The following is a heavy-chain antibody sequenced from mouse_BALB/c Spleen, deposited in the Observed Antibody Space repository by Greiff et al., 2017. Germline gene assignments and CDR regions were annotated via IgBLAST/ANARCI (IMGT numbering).Heavy chain of an antibody. J-gene: IGHJ4*01. CDR1: GFTFTDYY. Sequence: EVQLVESGGGLVQPGGSLRLSCATSGFTFTDYYMSWVRQPPGKALEWLGFIRNKANGYTTEYSASVKGRFTISRDNSQSILYLQMNTLRAEDSATYYCARDDGYLYAMDYWGQGTSVTVSS. CDR3: ARDDGYLYAMDY. V-gene: IGHV7-3*02. CDR2: IRNKANGYTT. D-gene: IGHD2-3*01.